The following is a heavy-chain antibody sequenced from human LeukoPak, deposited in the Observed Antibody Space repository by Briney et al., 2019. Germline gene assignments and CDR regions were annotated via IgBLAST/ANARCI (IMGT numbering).Heavy chain of an antibody. D-gene: IGHD2-15*01. CDR3: ARDMVAAYYFDY. CDR2: IYYSGST. CDR1: GFTFSSYA. V-gene: IGHV4-39*07. J-gene: IGHJ4*02. Sequence: PGGSLSLSCAASGFTFSSYAMHWIRQPPGKGLEWIGSIYYSGSTYYNPSLKSRVTISVDTSKNQFSLKLSSVTAADTAVYYCARDMVAAYYFDYWGQGTLVTVSS.